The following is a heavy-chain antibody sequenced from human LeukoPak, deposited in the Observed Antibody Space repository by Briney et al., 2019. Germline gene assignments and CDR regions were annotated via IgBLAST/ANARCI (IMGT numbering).Heavy chain of an antibody. CDR2: IRYDGSNK. V-gene: IGHV3-30*02. CDR1: GFTFSSYG. J-gene: IGHJ6*03. CDR3: PKDPYSSSWMGLSGDYYYYYMDV. D-gene: IGHD6-13*01. Sequence: GGSLRLSCAASGFTFSSYGMHWVRQVPGKGLEGVAFIRYDGSNKYYADSVKGRFTISRDNSKNTLYLQMNSLRAEDTAVYYCPKDPYSSSWMGLSGDYYYYYMDVWGKGTTVTISS.